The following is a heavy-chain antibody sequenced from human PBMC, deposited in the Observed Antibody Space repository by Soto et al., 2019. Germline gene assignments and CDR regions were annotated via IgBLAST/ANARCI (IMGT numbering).Heavy chain of an antibody. V-gene: IGHV1-69*01. D-gene: IGHD3-3*01. Sequence: QVQLVQSGAEVKKPGSSVKVSCKAPGGSFSSYAINWVRQAPGQGLGWMGGIIPMSATRTYAQKFQDRVTITADESSTTVYMELSSLQSEDTAVYYCARPIRYYDVWRDYPPFDYWGQGTLVTVSS. CDR2: IIPMSATR. CDR1: GGSFSSYA. CDR3: ARPIRYYDVWRDYPPFDY. J-gene: IGHJ4*02.